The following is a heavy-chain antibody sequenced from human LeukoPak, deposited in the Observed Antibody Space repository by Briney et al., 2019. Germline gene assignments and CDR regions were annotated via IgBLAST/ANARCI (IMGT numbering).Heavy chain of an antibody. V-gene: IGHV1-8*01. Sequence: ASVKVSCKASGYTFTSYDINWVRQATGQGPEWMGWMNPNSGNTGYAQKFQGRVTMTRNTSITAAYMELSSLRSEDTAVYYCARGPERSRYGSGSSWFDPWGQGTLVTVSS. CDR3: ARGPERSRYGSGSSWFDP. J-gene: IGHJ5*02. D-gene: IGHD3-10*01. CDR2: MNPNSGNT. CDR1: GYTFTSYD.